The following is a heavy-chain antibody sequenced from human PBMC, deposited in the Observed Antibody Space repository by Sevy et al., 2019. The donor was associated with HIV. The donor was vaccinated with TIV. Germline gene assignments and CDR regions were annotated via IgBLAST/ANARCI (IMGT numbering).Heavy chain of an antibody. D-gene: IGHD3-3*01. CDR2: ISDNGGET. Sequence: GGSLRLSCAFSGFNFGSYSMNWVRQGPGKGLEWVAGISDNGGETYHAVSVKGRFTVARDNSKNTLFLQMNSLRAEDTAVYYCAKTIFGVVQVFDLWGQGTMVTVSS. V-gene: IGHV3-23*01. CDR3: AKTIFGVVQVFDL. J-gene: IGHJ3*01. CDR1: GFNFGSYS.